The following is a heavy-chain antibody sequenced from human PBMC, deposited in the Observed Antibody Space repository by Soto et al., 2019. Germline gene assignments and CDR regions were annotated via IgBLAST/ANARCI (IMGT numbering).Heavy chain of an antibody. CDR1: GYTFTSYA. CDR2: INAGNGNT. D-gene: IGHD2-21*02. CDR3: ARSVVLVTALDY. V-gene: IGHV1-3*05. Sequence: QVQLVQSGAEEKKPGASVKVSCKASGYTFTSYAMHWVRQAPGQRLEWMGWINAGNGNTKYSQKFQGRVTITRDTSSSTAYMELSSLRSDVTTSYYCARSVVLVTALDYWGQGTLVTVSS. J-gene: IGHJ4*02.